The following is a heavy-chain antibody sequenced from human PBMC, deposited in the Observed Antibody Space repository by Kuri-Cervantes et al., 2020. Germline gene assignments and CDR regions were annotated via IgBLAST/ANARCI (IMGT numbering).Heavy chain of an antibody. CDR1: GYTFTSYG. Sequence: ASVKVSCKASGYTFTSYGISWVRQAPGQGLEWMGWISAYNGNTNYAQKLQGRVPKTTDTSTSTAYMELRSLRSDDTAVYYCERVGDGDYVHDWGQGTLVTVSS. CDR2: ISAYNGNT. J-gene: IGHJ4*02. V-gene: IGHV1-18*01. D-gene: IGHD4-17*01. CDR3: ERVGDGDYVHD.